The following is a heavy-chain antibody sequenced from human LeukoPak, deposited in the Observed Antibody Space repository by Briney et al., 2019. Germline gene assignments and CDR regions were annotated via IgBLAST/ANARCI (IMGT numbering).Heavy chain of an antibody. CDR2: INPNSGGT. CDR1: GYTFTSYG. CDR3: ARDRPKLRFLEWSQYYFDY. J-gene: IGHJ4*02. V-gene: IGHV1-2*02. D-gene: IGHD3-3*01. Sequence: GASVKVSCKASGYTFTSYGITWVRQAPGQGLEWMGWINPNSGGTNYAQKFQGRVTMTRDTSISTAYMELSRLRSDDTAVYYCARDRPKLRFLEWSQYYFDYWGQGTLVTVSS.